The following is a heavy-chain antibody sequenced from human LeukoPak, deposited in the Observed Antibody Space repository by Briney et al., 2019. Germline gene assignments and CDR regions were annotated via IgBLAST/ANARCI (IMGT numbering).Heavy chain of an antibody. V-gene: IGHV4-34*01. CDR2: INHSGST. D-gene: IGHD4-23*01. J-gene: IGHJ3*02. CDR3: ARGHRTYGGKRAFDI. Sequence: PSETLSLTCAVYGGSFSGYYWSWIRQPPGKGLEWIGEINHSGSTNYNPSLKSRVTISVDTSKNQFSLKLSSVTAADTAVYYCARGHRTYGGKRAFDIWGQGTMVTVSS. CDR1: GGSFSGYY.